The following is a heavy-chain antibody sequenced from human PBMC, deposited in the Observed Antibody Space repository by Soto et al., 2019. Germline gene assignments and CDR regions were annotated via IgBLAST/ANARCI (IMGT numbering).Heavy chain of an antibody. CDR2: FDPEDGET. Sequence: ASVKVCCKVSGYTLTELSMHWVRQAPGKGLEWMGGFDPEDGETIYAQKFQGRVTMTEDTSTDTAYMELSSLRSEDTAVYYCATVIYYGSGSYGKRGYYYGMDVWGQGTTVTVSS. D-gene: IGHD3-10*01. J-gene: IGHJ6*02. CDR1: GYTLTELS. V-gene: IGHV1-24*01. CDR3: ATVIYYGSGSYGKRGYYYGMDV.